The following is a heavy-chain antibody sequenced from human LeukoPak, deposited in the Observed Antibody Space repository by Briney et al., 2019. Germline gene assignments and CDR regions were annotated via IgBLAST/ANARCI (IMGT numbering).Heavy chain of an antibody. CDR2: ISCSGWST. J-gene: IGHJ4*02. CDR1: GFTFSSYA. D-gene: IGHD5-24*01. Sequence: GGSLRLSCAASGFTFSSYAMPWVRQAPGKGLEGVSAISCSGWSTYYGGSGKGRFTISRDNSKNTLYLQMNSLRAEDTAVYYCAKSPQRYNDSEDYWGQGTLVTVSS. CDR3: AKSPQRYNDSEDY. V-gene: IGHV3-23*01.